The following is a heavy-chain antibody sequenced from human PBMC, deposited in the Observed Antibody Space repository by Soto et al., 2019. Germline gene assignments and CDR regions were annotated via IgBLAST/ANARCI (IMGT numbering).Heavy chain of an antibody. Sequence: QVQLVESGGGVVQPGRSLRLSCKASGFTLRNYAMHWVRQAPGKGLEWLGVISYDGSRQFYADSLEGRFTISRDGSKNTLYLQMNSLRLADTAVYFCGREQNSGDYRTADYWGQGTLVTVSS. V-gene: IGHV3-30*14. CDR2: ISYDGSRQ. CDR1: GFTLRNYA. J-gene: IGHJ4*02. D-gene: IGHD3-22*01. CDR3: GREQNSGDYRTADY.